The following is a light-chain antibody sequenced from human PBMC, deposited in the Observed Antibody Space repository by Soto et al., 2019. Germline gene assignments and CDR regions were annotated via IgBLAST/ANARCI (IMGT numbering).Light chain of an antibody. CDR1: QNIDRW. Sequence: DIQMTQSPSTLSASVGDRVTITCRASQNIDRWLAWYQQKPGKAPNLLIYGASNLESGVPSRFSGSGSGTEFTLTISSLRPDDFATYYCQQYNSYPWTLGQGTKVEIK. CDR3: QQYNSYPWT. V-gene: IGKV1-5*03. CDR2: GAS. J-gene: IGKJ1*01.